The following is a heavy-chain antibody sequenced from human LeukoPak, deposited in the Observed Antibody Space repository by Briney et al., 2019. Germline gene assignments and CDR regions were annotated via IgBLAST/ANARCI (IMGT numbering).Heavy chain of an antibody. D-gene: IGHD7-27*01. CDR3: ARDGISNWGLHYGMDV. Sequence: GGSLRLSCAASGFTVSSNYMSWVRQAPGKGLEWVSVIYSSGSTYYADSVKGRFTISRDDSKNTLYLQMNGLRDEDTAVYYCARDGISNWGLHYGMDVWGQGTTVIVSS. J-gene: IGHJ6*02. CDR1: GFTVSSNY. CDR2: IYSSGST. V-gene: IGHV3-53*01.